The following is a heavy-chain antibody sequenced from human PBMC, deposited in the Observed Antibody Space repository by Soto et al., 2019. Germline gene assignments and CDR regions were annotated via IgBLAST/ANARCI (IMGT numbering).Heavy chain of an antibody. J-gene: IGHJ4*02. CDR3: ARDGSCGEETLYSGLPDY. D-gene: IGHD2-21*01. Sequence: QVQLVESGGGVVQPGRSLRLSCTGSGFTFGRYGLHWVRQTPAKGLEWVAVMSKDGSNKHYADSVKGRFTVSRDNSKKPLYLQMNSLSYEDTAVYYCARDGSCGEETLYSGLPDYWGQGTLVTVSS. CDR2: MSKDGSNK. V-gene: IGHV3-30-3*01. CDR1: GFTFGRYG.